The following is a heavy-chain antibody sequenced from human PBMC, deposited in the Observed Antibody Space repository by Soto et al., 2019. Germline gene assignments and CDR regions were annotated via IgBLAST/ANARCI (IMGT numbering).Heavy chain of an antibody. CDR1: GFTFSSYE. CDR3: ARVFLQRSYQYSMHV. D-gene: IGHD1-1*01. CDR2: ISGSASII. Sequence: HPGGSLRLSSAASGFTFSSYEMNWVRQAPGKGLEWVSYISGSASIIFYADSVKGRFSISRDNAKESLYLHMSSLRAEDTAVYYCARVFLQRSYQYSMHVEGQRTTV. J-gene: IGHJ6*02. V-gene: IGHV3-48*03.